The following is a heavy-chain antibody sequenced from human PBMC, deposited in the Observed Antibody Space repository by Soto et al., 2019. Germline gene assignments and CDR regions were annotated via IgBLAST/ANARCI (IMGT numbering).Heavy chain of an antibody. Sequence: EVQLEESGGGLVQPGGSLRLSCAASGFTLSMYWMTWVRQAPGRGLEWVANIKQDGSKKSYLDSVRGGFTISRDNVRNSLYLQMDSLRAEDTALYYCARDVSPGSSSLYLEAFDIWGQGTMVIVSP. CDR3: ARDVSPGSSSLYLEAFDI. V-gene: IGHV3-7*05. CDR1: GFTLSMYW. CDR2: IKQDGSKK. D-gene: IGHD6-13*01. J-gene: IGHJ3*02.